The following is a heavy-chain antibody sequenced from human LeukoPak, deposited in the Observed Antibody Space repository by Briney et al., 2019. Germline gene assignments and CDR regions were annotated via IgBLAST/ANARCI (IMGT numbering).Heavy chain of an antibody. CDR2: ISGTSSTI. Sequence: GGSLRLSCAASGFTFGRDSMNWVRQAPGKGLEWVSYISGTSSTIYYADSVKGRFTISRDNSKNTLYLQMNSLRAEDTAVYYCASLWFGELAFDYWGQGTLVTVSS. J-gene: IGHJ4*02. CDR1: GFTFGRDS. D-gene: IGHD3-10*01. V-gene: IGHV3-48*01. CDR3: ASLWFGELAFDY.